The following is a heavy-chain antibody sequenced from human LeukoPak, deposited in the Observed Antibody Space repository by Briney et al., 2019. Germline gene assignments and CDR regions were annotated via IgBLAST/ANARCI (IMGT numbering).Heavy chain of an antibody. CDR1: GFTFSSYW. V-gene: IGHV3-74*01. CDR3: AMGLDYYCFNWFDP. D-gene: IGHD3-10*01. Sequence: PGRSLRLSCPASGFTFSSYWTHWVRQAPGTGLVWVPRINSDGSSTSHADSVKGRFTISRDNAKNTLYLQMNSLRAEDTAVYYCAMGLDYYCFNWFDPWGEGTLVTVSS. CDR2: INSDGSST. J-gene: IGHJ5*02.